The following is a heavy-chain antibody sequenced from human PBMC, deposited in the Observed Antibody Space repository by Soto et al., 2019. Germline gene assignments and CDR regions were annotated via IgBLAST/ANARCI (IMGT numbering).Heavy chain of an antibody. V-gene: IGHV4-34*01. Sequence: SETLSLTCAVYGGSFIGYYWIFIRHPPFKWLEWIVEINHSGSTNYNPSLKSRVTISVDTSKDQFSLKLSSVTAADTAVYYCASEYDSSGYYYYYWGQGTLVTVSS. CDR2: INHSGST. D-gene: IGHD3-22*01. CDR1: GGSFIGYY. CDR3: ASEYDSSGYYYYY. J-gene: IGHJ4*02.